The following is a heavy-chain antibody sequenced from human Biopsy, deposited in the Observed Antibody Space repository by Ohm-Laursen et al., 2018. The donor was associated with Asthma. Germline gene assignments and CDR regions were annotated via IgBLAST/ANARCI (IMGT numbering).Heavy chain of an antibody. CDR2: IKHDGSEK. J-gene: IGHJ1*01. V-gene: IGHV3-7*01. CDR3: ARTFHFWSPYHAEHYQL. D-gene: IGHD3-3*01. CDR1: GFTFSSYA. Sequence: SLRLSCSASGFTFSSYAMSWVRQVPGQGLEGVANIKHDGSEKNHVDSLKGRFTISRDNAKNLLFLQMNSLRAEDTAVYYCARTFHFWSPYHAEHYQLWGKGTLVTVSS.